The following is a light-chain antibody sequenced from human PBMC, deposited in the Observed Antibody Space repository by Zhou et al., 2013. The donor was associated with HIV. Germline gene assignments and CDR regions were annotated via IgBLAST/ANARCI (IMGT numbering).Light chain of an antibody. CDR2: ANN. V-gene: IGLV1-40*01. CDR3: QSYDSSLSGV. J-gene: IGLJ3*02. CDR1: SSNIGAGYD. Sequence: QSVLTQAPSVSGAPGQRVTISCTGSSSNIGAGYDVHWYQRLPGTAPKLLIYANNNRPSGVPDRFSGSKSGTSASLSIAGLQAEDEADYYCQSYDSSLSGVFGGGTKLAVL.